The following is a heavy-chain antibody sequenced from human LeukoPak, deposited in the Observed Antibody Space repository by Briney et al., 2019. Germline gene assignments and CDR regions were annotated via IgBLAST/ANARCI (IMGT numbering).Heavy chain of an antibody. D-gene: IGHD3-22*01. J-gene: IGHJ4*02. CDR1: GFIFNKAW. Sequence: PGGSLRLSCAASGFIFNKAWMTWLRQAPGKGLEWVGRIKSNIDGGTADYAAPVKGRFTVSRDDSRNILYLQMNSLKIEDTAVHYCATDWLDYWGQGTLVTVSS. CDR3: ATDWLDY. V-gene: IGHV3-15*01. CDR2: IKSNIDGGTA.